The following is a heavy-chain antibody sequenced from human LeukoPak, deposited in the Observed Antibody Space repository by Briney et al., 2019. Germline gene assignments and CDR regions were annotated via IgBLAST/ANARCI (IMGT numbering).Heavy chain of an antibody. Sequence: PSETLSLTRAVSGYSISSGYYWGWIRQPPGKGLEWIGSIYHSGSTYYNPSLKSRVTISVDTSKNQFSLKLSSVTAADTAVYYCAREGTYYYDSSGYSYFDYWGQGTLVTVSS. CDR3: AREGTYYYDSSGYSYFDY. CDR1: GYSISSGYY. D-gene: IGHD3-22*01. V-gene: IGHV4-38-2*02. J-gene: IGHJ4*02. CDR2: IYHSGST.